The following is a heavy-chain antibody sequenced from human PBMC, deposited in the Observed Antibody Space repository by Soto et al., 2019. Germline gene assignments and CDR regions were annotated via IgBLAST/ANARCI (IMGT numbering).Heavy chain of an antibody. CDR3: AHNPYNSGWSHFDY. CDR1: GFSLSTTGVA. CDR2: IYWDDDK. D-gene: IGHD6-19*01. V-gene: IGHV2-5*02. J-gene: IGHJ4*02. Sequence: QITLKESGPTLVKPTQTLTLTCTFSGFSLSTTGVAVGWIRQPPGKALEWLAIIYWDDDKRYSPSLKTRLTITKDTPKNQVVLTMTNRDPVDAATYSCAHNPYNSGWSHFDYWGQGTLVTVSA.